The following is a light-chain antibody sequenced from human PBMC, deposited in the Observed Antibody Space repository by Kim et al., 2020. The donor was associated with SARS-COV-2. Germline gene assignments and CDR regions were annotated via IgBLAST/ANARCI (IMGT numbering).Light chain of an antibody. CDR2: GKN. CDR1: SLRSYY. J-gene: IGLJ3*02. CDR3: NSRDSSGNHLV. V-gene: IGLV3-19*01. Sequence: LGHTVRSTCQGDSLRSYYASWYQQKPGQAPVLVIYGKNNRPSGIPDRFSGSSSGNTASLTITGAQAEDEADYYCNSRDSSGNHLVFGGGTQLTVL.